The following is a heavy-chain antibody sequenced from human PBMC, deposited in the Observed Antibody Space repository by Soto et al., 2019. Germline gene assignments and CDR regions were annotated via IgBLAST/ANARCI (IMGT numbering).Heavy chain of an antibody. CDR3: ARVSGWYFPDY. D-gene: IGHD6-19*01. V-gene: IGHV1-8*01. CDR2: MNPNSGNT. J-gene: IGHJ4*02. Sequence: VSCKASGYTFTSYDINWVRQATGQGLEWMGWMNPNSGNTGYAQKFQGRVTITRDTSASTVYMELSSLRSEDTAVYYCARVSGWYFPDYWGQGTLVTVSS. CDR1: GYTFTSYD.